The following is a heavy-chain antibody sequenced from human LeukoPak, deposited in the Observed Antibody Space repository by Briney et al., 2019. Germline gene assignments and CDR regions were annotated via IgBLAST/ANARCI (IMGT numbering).Heavy chain of an antibody. Sequence: GGSLRLSCAASGFIVSTNYMSWVRQAPGKGLEWVSVLYSGGTTYYADSVKGRSTISRDNSKNTLYLQMNSLRAEDTAIYYCAKTLHYGHFGKFDSWGQGTLVTVSS. CDR3: AKTLHYGHFGKFDS. V-gene: IGHV3-53*01. D-gene: IGHD4-17*01. CDR2: LYSGGTT. CDR1: GFIVSTNY. J-gene: IGHJ4*02.